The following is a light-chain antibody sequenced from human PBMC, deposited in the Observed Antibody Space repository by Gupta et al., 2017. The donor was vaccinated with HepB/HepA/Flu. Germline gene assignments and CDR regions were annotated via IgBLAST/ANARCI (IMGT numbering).Light chain of an antibody. J-gene: IGLJ3*02. CDR1: SSNIGAGYD. CDR2: VNS. Sequence: QSVLTQPPSVSGAPGQRVIISCTGSSSNIGAGYDVHWYQQFPGTAPKLLIYVNSNRPSGVPDRFSGSKSGTSASLAITGFQAEDEADYNCQSYDSSLSAWVFGGGTKLTVL. CDR3: QSYDSSLSAWV. V-gene: IGLV1-40*01.